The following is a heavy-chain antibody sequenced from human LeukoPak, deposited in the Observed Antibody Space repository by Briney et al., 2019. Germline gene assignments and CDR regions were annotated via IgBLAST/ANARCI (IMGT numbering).Heavy chain of an antibody. Sequence: GGSLRLSCAASGFTFSSYGMRWVRQAPGKGLEWVAVIWYDGSNKYYADSVKGRFTIAKDNSKNTLYRQMNSLRAEDTAVYYCARDGPLIAARGYFDYWGQGTLVTVSS. J-gene: IGHJ4*02. CDR3: ARDGPLIAARGYFDY. CDR2: IWYDGSNK. V-gene: IGHV3-33*01. CDR1: GFTFSSYG. D-gene: IGHD6-25*01.